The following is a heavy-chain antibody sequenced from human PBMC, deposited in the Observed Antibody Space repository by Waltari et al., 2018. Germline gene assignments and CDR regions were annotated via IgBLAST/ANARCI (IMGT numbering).Heavy chain of an antibody. CDR2: VSDIGST. Sequence: QVQLQESGPGLVKPSETLSLTCSVSGGSIYSYYWSWLRQPPGKGLEWIGYVSDIGSTYYNPSLKSRVTISVDRSKNQFSLKVNSVTAADTAVYYCARPRSTYGNDAFDIWGQGTMVTVSS. J-gene: IGHJ3*02. V-gene: IGHV4-59*12. D-gene: IGHD4-17*01. CDR3: ARPRSTYGNDAFDI. CDR1: GGSIYSYY.